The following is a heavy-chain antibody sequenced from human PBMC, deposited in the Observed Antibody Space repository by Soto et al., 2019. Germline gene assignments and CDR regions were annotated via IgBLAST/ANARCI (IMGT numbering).Heavy chain of an antibody. Sequence: PSETLSLTCTVSGGSISTYYWSWIRQPPGKGLEWIGYIYYTGDTNYNPSLKSRVTISVDTSKTQFSLKLSSVTAADTAVYYCARRTFRDAPSDYFDYWGQGRLVTVSS. J-gene: IGHJ4*02. CDR3: ARRTFRDAPSDYFDY. D-gene: IGHD6-19*01. V-gene: IGHV4-59*08. CDR1: GGSISTYY. CDR2: IYYTGDT.